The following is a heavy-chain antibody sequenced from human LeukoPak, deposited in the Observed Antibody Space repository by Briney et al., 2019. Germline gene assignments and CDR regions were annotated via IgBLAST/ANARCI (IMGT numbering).Heavy chain of an antibody. Sequence: SQTLSLTCTVSGGSISSGSYYWSWIRQPAGKGLEWIGRIYTSGSTNYNPSLKSRVTMSVDTSKNQFSLKLSSVTAADTAVYYCARDIGSGWYRFDYWGQGTLVTVSS. J-gene: IGHJ4*02. CDR1: GGSISSGSYY. CDR3: ARDIGSGWYRFDY. CDR2: IYTSGST. V-gene: IGHV4-61*02. D-gene: IGHD6-19*01.